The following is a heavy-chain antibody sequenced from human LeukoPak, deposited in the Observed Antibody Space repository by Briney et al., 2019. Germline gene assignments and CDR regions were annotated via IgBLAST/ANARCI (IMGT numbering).Heavy chain of an antibody. CDR2: IIPIFGTA. D-gene: IGHD1-1*01. CDR3: ATAVNGVQLERPDYYYGMDV. V-gene: IGHV1-69*13. CDR1: GGTFSSYA. Sequence: GASVKVSCKASGGTFSSYAISWVRQAPGQGLEWMGGIIPIFGTANYAQKFQGRVTITADESTSTAYMELSSLRSEDTAVYYCATAVNGVQLERPDYYYGMDVWGQGTTVTVSS. J-gene: IGHJ6*02.